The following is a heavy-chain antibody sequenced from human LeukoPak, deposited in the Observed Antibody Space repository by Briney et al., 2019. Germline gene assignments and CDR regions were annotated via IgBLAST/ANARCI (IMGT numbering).Heavy chain of an antibody. J-gene: IGHJ4*02. CDR1: GFTFSGYS. CDR3: TRRGDHDY. CDR2: ISHSGSTI. Sequence: GGSLRLSCAASGFTFSGYSMNWVRQAPGKGLECVSHISHSGSTIYYSDSVKGRFTISRDNAGNSLYLQMNSLRDEDTAVYYCTRRGDHDYWGQGTLVTVSS. V-gene: IGHV3-48*02. D-gene: IGHD7-27*01.